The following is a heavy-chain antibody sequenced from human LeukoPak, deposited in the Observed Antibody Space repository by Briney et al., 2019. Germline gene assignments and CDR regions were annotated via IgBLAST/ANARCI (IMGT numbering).Heavy chain of an antibody. J-gene: IGHJ4*02. CDR2: INHSGST. Sequence: PSETLSLTCAVYGGSFSGYYWSWIRQPPGKGLEWIGEINHSGSTNYNPSLKSRVTISVDTSKNQFSLKLSSVTAADTAVYYCARRGSGSYYWGEPYYFDYWGQGTLVTVSS. D-gene: IGHD3-10*01. V-gene: IGHV4-34*01. CDR1: GGSFSGYY. CDR3: ARRGSGSYYWGEPYYFDY.